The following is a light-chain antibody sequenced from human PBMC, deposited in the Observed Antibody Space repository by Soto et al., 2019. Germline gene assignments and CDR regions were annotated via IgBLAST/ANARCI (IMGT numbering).Light chain of an antibody. CDR1: QSISSW. CDR2: DAS. Sequence: DIQMTQSPSTLSASVGDRDTITCRASQSISSWLAWYQQKPGKAPKLLIYDASSLESGVPSRFSGSGSGTEFTLTISSLQPDDFAIYYCQQYNSYSWTFGQGTKVEIK. CDR3: QQYNSYSWT. J-gene: IGKJ1*01. V-gene: IGKV1-5*01.